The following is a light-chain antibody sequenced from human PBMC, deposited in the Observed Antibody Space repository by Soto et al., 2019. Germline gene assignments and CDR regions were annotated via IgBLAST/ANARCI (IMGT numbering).Light chain of an antibody. CDR2: AAS. CDR1: QSVSSN. CDR3: QQYNNWPV. J-gene: IGKJ1*01. Sequence: EIVMTQSPATLSVPPGERATLSCRASQSVSSNLAWYQQKPGQAPRLLIYAASTRATGIPARFSGSGSGTEFTLTISSLQSEDFAVYYCQQYNNWPVFGQGTKVEIK. V-gene: IGKV3-15*01.